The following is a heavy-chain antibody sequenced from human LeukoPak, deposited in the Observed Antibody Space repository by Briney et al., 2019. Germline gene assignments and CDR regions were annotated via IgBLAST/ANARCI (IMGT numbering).Heavy chain of an antibody. CDR3: ARDAHKVYWVHDAFDI. D-gene: IGHD2-8*01. V-gene: IGHV4-59*12. CDR1: GGSISTYY. CDR2: IYYSGST. J-gene: IGHJ3*02. Sequence: ESSETLSLTCTVSGGSISTYYWSWIRQPPGKGLEWIGYIYYSGSTSYNPSLKSRVTISVDTSKNQFSLKLSSVTAADTAVYYCARDAHKVYWVHDAFDIWGQGTMVTVSS.